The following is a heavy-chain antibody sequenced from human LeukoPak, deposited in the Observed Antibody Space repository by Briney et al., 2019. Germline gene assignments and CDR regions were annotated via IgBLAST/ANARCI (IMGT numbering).Heavy chain of an antibody. CDR1: GFTFSSYS. CDR3: ARGSAVAVHY. CDR2: ISSSSSYI. Sequence: GSLLLSCAASGFTFSSYSMNWVRQAPGKGLEWVSSISSSSSYIYYADSVKGRFTISRDNAKNSLYLQMNSLRAEDTAVYYCARGSAVAVHYWGQGTLVTVSS. V-gene: IGHV3-21*01. D-gene: IGHD6-19*01. J-gene: IGHJ4*02.